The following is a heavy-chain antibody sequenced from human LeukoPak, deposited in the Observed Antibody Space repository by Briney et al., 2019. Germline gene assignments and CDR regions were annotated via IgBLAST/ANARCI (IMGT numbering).Heavy chain of an antibody. CDR1: GGSFSGYY. CDR3: ARDLDYYGSGGEWFDP. CDR2: IYHSGRT. D-gene: IGHD3-10*01. V-gene: IGHV4-34*01. Sequence: SETLSLTCAVYGGSFSGYYWSWIRQPPGKGLEWIGEIYHSGRTNYNPSLKSRVTISVDTSKNQFSLKLSSVTAADTAVYYCARDLDYYGSGGEWFDPWGQGTLVTVSS. J-gene: IGHJ5*02.